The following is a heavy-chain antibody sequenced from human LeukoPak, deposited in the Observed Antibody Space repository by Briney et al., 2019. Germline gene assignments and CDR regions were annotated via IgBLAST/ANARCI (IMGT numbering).Heavy chain of an antibody. Sequence: GGSLRLSCAAPGFTFSSYEMNWVRQAPGKGLEWVSYISSSGSTMYYADSVKGRFTISRENAKNSLYLQMNSLRAEDTAVYYCASGTVYYMDVWGKGTTVTVSS. V-gene: IGHV3-48*03. CDR2: ISSSGSTM. J-gene: IGHJ6*03. CDR1: GFTFSSYE. D-gene: IGHD1/OR15-1a*01. CDR3: ASGTVYYMDV.